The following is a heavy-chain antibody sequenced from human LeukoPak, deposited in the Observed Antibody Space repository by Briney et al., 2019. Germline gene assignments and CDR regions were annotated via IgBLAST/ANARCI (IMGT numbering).Heavy chain of an antibody. J-gene: IGHJ3*02. Sequence: PGRSLRLSCTASGFTFGDYTMSWFRQAPGKGLEWVGFIRSKDYGGTTEYAAAVKGRFTISRDDSKSIAYLQMNSLKTEDTAVYYCTREGHYYGSLFVEDAFDIWGQGTMVTVSS. CDR1: GFTFGDYT. V-gene: IGHV3-49*03. D-gene: IGHD3-10*01. CDR3: TREGHYYGSLFVEDAFDI. CDR2: IRSKDYGGTT.